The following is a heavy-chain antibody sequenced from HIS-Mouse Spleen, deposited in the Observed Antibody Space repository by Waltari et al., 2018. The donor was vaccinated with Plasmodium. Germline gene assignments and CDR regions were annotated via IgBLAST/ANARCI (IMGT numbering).Heavy chain of an antibody. V-gene: IGHV3-30*04. CDR1: GFTFSGYA. J-gene: IGHJ4*02. Sequence: QVQLVESGGGVVQPGRSLRLSCAASGFTFSGYAMHWVRQAPGKGLGGVAVIAYDGSNKYYADSGKGRFTISRDNSKNTLYLQMNSLRAEDTAVYYCALSGHWGQGTLVTVSS. CDR2: IAYDGSNK. D-gene: IGHD3-10*01. CDR3: ALSGH.